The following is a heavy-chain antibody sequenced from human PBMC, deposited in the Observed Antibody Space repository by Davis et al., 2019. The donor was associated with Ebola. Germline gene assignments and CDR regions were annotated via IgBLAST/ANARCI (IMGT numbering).Heavy chain of an antibody. CDR1: GFTFSSYA. CDR3: ARDQYGDDAFDY. D-gene: IGHD4-17*01. V-gene: IGHV3-23*01. Sequence: PGGSLRLSCAASGFTFSSYAMSWVRQAPGKGLEWVSAISGSGGSTYYADSVKGRFTISRDNAKNSLYLQMNSLRAEDTAVYYCARDQYGDDAFDYWGQGTLVTVSS. J-gene: IGHJ4*02. CDR2: ISGSGGST.